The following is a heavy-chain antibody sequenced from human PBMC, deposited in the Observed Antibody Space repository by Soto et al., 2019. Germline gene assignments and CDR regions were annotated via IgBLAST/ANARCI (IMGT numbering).Heavy chain of an antibody. CDR3: ARDPGIAAAGTLTYDYYGMDV. V-gene: IGHV1-18*04. CDR1: GYTFTSYG. Sequence: ASVKVSCKASGYTFTSYGISWVRQAPGQGLEWMGWISAYNGNTNYAQKLQGGVTMTTDTSTSTAYMELRSLRSDDTAVYYCARDPGIAAAGTLTYDYYGMDVWGQGTTVTVSS. D-gene: IGHD6-13*01. CDR2: ISAYNGNT. J-gene: IGHJ6*02.